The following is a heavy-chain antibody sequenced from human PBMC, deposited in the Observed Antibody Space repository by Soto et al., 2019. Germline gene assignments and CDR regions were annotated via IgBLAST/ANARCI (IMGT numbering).Heavy chain of an antibody. D-gene: IGHD3-9*01. J-gene: IGHJ4*02. Sequence: HPGGSLRLSCAASGFTFSSYAMSWVRQAPGKGLEWVSAISGSGGSTYYADSVKGRFTISRDNSKNTLYLQMNSLRAEDTAVFYCAKDSILRYFDWLHQNFDYWGQGTLVTVSS. V-gene: IGHV3-23*01. CDR3: AKDSILRYFDWLHQNFDY. CDR1: GFTFSSYA. CDR2: ISGSGGST.